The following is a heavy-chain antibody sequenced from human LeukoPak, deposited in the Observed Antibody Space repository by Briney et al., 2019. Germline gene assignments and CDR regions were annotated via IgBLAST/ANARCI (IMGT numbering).Heavy chain of an antibody. Sequence: GGSLRLSCAASGFTFSSNSMSWVRQAPGKGLEWVSVIYSGGSTYYADSVKRRFTISRDNSKNTLYLQMDSLRTEDTAVYYCARSWDARLNFDYWGQGTLVTVSS. CDR3: ARSWDARLNFDY. V-gene: IGHV3-66*02. J-gene: IGHJ4*02. CDR1: GFTFSSNS. D-gene: IGHD1-26*01. CDR2: IYSGGST.